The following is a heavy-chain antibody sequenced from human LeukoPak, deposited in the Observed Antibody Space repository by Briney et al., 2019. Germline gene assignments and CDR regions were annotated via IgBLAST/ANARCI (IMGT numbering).Heavy chain of an antibody. Sequence: GASVNVSFKASGGTFSSYAISWVRQAPGQGLGWMGGIIPIFGTANYAQKFQGRVTITADESTSTAYMELSSLRSEDTAVYYCARDVGHDYSNPIQVWGQGTLVTVSS. CDR2: IIPIFGTA. V-gene: IGHV1-69*13. D-gene: IGHD4-11*01. J-gene: IGHJ4*02. CDR1: GGTFSSYA. CDR3: ARDVGHDYSNPIQV.